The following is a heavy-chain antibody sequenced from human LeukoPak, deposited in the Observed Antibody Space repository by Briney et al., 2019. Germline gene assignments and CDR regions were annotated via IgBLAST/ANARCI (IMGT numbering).Heavy chain of an antibody. CDR2: IKSKGNGGTA. V-gene: IGHV3-15*01. Sequence: GGSLRHSCAASGFTFTSAWMSWVRQAPGKGLEWVGRIKSKGNGGTADYAAPVKGRFTISRDDSKNTLYLQMNSLKSEDTAVYYCTWHYYDRLDPWGQGTLVTVSS. J-gene: IGHJ5*02. D-gene: IGHD3-22*01. CDR1: GFTFTSAW. CDR3: TWHYYDRLDP.